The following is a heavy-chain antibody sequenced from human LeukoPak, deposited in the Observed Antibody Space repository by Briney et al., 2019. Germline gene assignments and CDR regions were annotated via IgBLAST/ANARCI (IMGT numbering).Heavy chain of an antibody. V-gene: IGHV1-69*04. D-gene: IGHD3-10*01. CDR3: ARDKRQYYYGSGSYNWFDP. Sequence: SVKVSCKASGGTFSSYAISWVRQAPGQGLEWMGRIIPILGIANYAQKFRGRVTITADKSTSTAYMELSSLRSEDTAVYYCARDKRQYYYGSGSYNWFDPWGQGTLVTVSS. CDR1: GGTFSSYA. CDR2: IIPILGIA. J-gene: IGHJ5*02.